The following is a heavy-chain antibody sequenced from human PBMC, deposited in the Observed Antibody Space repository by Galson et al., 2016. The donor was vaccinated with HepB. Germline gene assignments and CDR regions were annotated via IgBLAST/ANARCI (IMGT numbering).Heavy chain of an antibody. CDR1: GGSISRYS. V-gene: IGHV4-4*02. Sequence: SETLSLTCTVSGGSISRYSWSWVRQPPGKGLEWIGKIFHSGSANYNPSLKSRVTISGDKSKNQFSLKLSSVTAADTAVYYCARGPAARGLLLGGFDIWGQGTMVTVSS. CDR2: IFHSGSA. J-gene: IGHJ3*02. CDR3: ARGPAARGLLLGGFDI. D-gene: IGHD2-2*01.